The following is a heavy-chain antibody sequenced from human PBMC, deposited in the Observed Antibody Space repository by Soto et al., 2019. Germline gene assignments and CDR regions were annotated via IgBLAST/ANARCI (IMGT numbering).Heavy chain of an antibody. V-gene: IGHV4-39*01. J-gene: IGHJ5*02. Sequence: ASETLSLTCSLSGGSSGRSTYYWVWLRQSPGKGLEWIGNVYYTGSTQYNPSLKSRITISVDTSKDQFSLKLRSVTAADTAVYYCARQDYDLLTDSGNWFDPWGQGTLVTVSS. CDR1: GGSSGRSTYY. CDR3: ARQDYDLLTDSGNWFDP. CDR2: VYYTGST. D-gene: IGHD3-9*01.